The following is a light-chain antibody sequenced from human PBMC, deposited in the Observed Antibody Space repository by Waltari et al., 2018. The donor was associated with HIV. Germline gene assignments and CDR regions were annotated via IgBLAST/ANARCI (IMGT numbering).Light chain of an antibody. V-gene: IGLV1-44*01. CDR2: NPN. CDR3: AVWDDSLNGLWV. CDR1: NSSIGTNH. Sequence: QSELTQPPSASGTPGQRVTISCPGINSSIGTNHVNWYQHLPGTAPKLPIFNPNPRPSGVPDRFSGSKSGTSASLAISGLQSEDEADYFCAVWDDSLNGLWVFGGGTKVTVL. J-gene: IGLJ3*02.